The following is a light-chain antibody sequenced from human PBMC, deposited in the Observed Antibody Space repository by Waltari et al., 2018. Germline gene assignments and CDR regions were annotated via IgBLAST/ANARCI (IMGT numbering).Light chain of an antibody. Sequence: EIVLTQSPGTLSLSPGERASLSCRASQGVTSGYLAWYQQKPGQAPRLRIYGTSSRATGIPDRFSGSGSVTDFTLTISRLEPEDFAVYYCLQHASSPRTFGQGSKVEIK. CDR3: LQHASSPRT. CDR1: QGVTSGY. J-gene: IGKJ1*01. CDR2: GTS. V-gene: IGKV3-20*01.